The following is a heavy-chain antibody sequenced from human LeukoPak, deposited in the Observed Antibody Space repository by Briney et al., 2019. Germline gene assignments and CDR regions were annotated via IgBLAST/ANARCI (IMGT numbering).Heavy chain of an antibody. CDR2: IIPIFGIA. CDR1: GGTFSSYA. J-gene: IGHJ3*02. Sequence: ASVKVSCKASGGTFSSYAISWLRQAPGQGLEWMGRIIPIFGIANYAQKFQGRVTITADKSTSTDYMELSSLRSEDTAVYYCARDPGRTRDAFDIWGQGTIVTVSS. CDR3: ARDPGRTRDAFDI. V-gene: IGHV1-69*04. D-gene: IGHD1-1*01.